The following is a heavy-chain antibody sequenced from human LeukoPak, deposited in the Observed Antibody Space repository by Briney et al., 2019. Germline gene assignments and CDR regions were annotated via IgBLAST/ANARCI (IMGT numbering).Heavy chain of an antibody. CDR3: ARVGASVGAIDY. CDR2: ITGSGGST. Sequence: GGSLRLSCAASGFTFSSYAMSWVRQAPGKGLEWVSTITGSGGSTYYADSVKGRFTISRDNAKNTLYLQMNSLRAEDTAVYYCARVGASVGAIDYWGQGTLVTVSS. D-gene: IGHD1-26*01. J-gene: IGHJ4*02. CDR1: GFTFSSYA. V-gene: IGHV3-23*01.